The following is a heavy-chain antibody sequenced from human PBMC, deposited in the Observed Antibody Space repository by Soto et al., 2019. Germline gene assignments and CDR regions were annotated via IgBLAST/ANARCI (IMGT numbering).Heavy chain of an antibody. CDR3: ARDPVAYCGGDCRTFDY. Sequence: PSETLSLTCTVSGGSISSYYWSWIRQPPGKGLEWIGYIYYSGSTNYNPSLKSRVTISVDTSKNTLYLQMNSLRAEDTAVYYCARDPVAYCGGDCRTFDYWGQGTLVTVSS. D-gene: IGHD2-21*02. J-gene: IGHJ4*02. CDR2: IYYSGST. CDR1: GGSISSYY. V-gene: IGHV4-59*01.